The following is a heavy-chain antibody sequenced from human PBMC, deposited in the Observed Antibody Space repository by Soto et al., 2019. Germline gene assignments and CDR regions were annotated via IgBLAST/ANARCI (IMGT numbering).Heavy chain of an antibody. Sequence: QVQLQQWGAGLLKPSETLSLTCAVYGGSFSGYYWSWIRQPPGKGLEWIGEINHSGSTNYNPSLKSRVTISVDTSKNQFSLKLSSVTAADTAVYYCARTPVDYYDSSEYYDYGMDVW. CDR3: ARTPVDYYDSSEYYDYGMDV. CDR2: INHSGST. D-gene: IGHD3-22*01. J-gene: IGHJ6*01. V-gene: IGHV4-34*01. CDR1: GGSFSGYY.